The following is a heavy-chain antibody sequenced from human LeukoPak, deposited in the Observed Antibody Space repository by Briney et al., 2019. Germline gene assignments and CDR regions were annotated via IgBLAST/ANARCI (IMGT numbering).Heavy chain of an antibody. J-gene: IGHJ6*02. Sequence: PGGSLRLSCAASGFTVSNNYMSWVRQAPGKGLEWVSVIYSGGTIHYADSVKGRFTISRDNSKNTLYLQMNSLRADDTAVYYCTSGAKWSDTRAHYYYGMDVWGQGTTVTVSS. CDR1: GFTVSNNY. D-gene: IGHD4/OR15-4a*01. V-gene: IGHV3-66*01. CDR2: IYSGGTI. CDR3: TSGAKWSDTRAHYYYGMDV.